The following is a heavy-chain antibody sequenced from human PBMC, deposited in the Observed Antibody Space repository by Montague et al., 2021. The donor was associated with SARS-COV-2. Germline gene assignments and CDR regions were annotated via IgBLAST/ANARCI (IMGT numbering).Heavy chain of an antibody. CDR3: AAYIIGAGGRGS. J-gene: IGHJ1*01. CDR1: GASISGAYH. Sequence: TLSLTCSVSGASISGAYHWIWLRPHPGNDLEWIGHTYDDRPIYYNPSLRCRASISLDTSENRFSLTLTSVTAADTALYYCAAYIIGAGGRGSWGQGALVTVS. CDR2: TYDDRPI. V-gene: IGHV4-31*03. D-gene: IGHD3-16*01.